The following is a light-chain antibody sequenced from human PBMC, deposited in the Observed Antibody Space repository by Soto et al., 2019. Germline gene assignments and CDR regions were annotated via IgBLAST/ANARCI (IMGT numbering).Light chain of an antibody. J-gene: IGKJ3*01. CDR1: QTVSPY. Sequence: EVVLTQSPGTLSLSPGGRASLFCRASQTVSPYLAWYQQKPGQAPRLLIYGASTRATGIPARFSGSGSGTEFTLTISSLQSEDFAVYFCQQYNNWPPVTFGPGTKVDIK. CDR3: QQYNNWPPVT. V-gene: IGKV3-15*01. CDR2: GAS.